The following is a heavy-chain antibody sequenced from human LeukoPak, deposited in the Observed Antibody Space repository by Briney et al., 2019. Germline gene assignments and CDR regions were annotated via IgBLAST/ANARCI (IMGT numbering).Heavy chain of an antibody. D-gene: IGHD2-8*01. CDR3: ARGGCTNGVRYRNWFDP. V-gene: IGHV4-34*01. J-gene: IGHJ5*02. CDR2: INHSGST. Sequence: PSETLPLTCAVYGGSFSGYYWSWIRQPPGKGLEWIGEINHSGSTNYNPSLKSRVTISVDTSKNQFSLKLSSVTAADTAVYYCARGGCTNGVRYRNWFDPWGQGTLVTVSS. CDR1: GGSFSGYY.